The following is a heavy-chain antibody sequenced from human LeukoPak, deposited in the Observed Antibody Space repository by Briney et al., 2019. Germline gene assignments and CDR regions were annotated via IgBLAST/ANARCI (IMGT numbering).Heavy chain of an antibody. V-gene: IGHV3-21*01. Sequence: GGSLRLSCAASGFTFSSYSMNWVRQAPGKGLEWVSSISSTSRSYIYYADSVKGRFTISRDNAKNSLYLQMNSLRAEDTAVYYCAREHSGYDFPGRDYYYMDVWGKGTTVTVSS. D-gene: IGHD5-12*01. J-gene: IGHJ6*03. CDR1: GFTFSSYS. CDR3: AREHSGYDFPGRDYYYMDV. CDR2: ISSTSRSYI.